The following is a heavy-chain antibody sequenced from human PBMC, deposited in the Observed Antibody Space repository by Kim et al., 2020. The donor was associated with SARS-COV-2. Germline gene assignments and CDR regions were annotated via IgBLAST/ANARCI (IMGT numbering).Heavy chain of an antibody. CDR3: ARDRITMVRGVIIIYGMDV. CDR2: INPSGGST. D-gene: IGHD3-10*01. Sequence: ASVKVSCKASGYTFTSYYMHWVRQAPGQGLEWMGIINPSGGSTSYAQKFQGRVTMTRDTSTSTVYMELSSLRSEDTAVYYCARDRITMVRGVIIIYGMDVWGQGTTVTVSS. J-gene: IGHJ6*02. CDR1: GYTFTSYY. V-gene: IGHV1-46*01.